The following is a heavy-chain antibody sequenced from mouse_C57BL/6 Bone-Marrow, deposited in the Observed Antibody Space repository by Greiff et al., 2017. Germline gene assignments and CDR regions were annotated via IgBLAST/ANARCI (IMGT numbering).Heavy chain of an antibody. Sequence: QVQLQQPGAELVMPGASVKLSCKASGYTFTSYWMHWVKQRPGQGLEWIGEIDPSDSYTNYNQKFKGKSTLTVDKSSSTAYMQLSSLTSEDSAGYYCAKTGTRRYYDVWGTGSTVTVSS. CDR3: AKTGTRRYYDV. V-gene: IGHV1-69*01. CDR1: GYTFTSYW. J-gene: IGHJ1*03. D-gene: IGHD4-1*01. CDR2: IDPSDSYT.